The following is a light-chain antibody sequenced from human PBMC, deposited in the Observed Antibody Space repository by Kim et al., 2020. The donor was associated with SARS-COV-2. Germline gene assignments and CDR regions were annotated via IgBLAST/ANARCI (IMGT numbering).Light chain of an antibody. J-gene: IGKJ1*01. CDR1: LSVSSSY. CDR3: QQYGSSPRT. Sequence: CPGETATPSCRASLSVSSSYLAWYQQKPGQAPRLLIYCASSRATGIPDRFSGSGSGTDFSLTISRLEPEDFAVYYCQQYGSSPRTFGQGTKVDIK. V-gene: IGKV3-20*01. CDR2: CAS.